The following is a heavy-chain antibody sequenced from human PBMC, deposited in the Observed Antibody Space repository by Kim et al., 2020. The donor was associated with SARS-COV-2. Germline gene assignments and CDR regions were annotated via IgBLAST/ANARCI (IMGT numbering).Heavy chain of an antibody. V-gene: IGHV3-23*01. D-gene: IGHD3-10*01. CDR3: AKDFRYGSGSVYYYYYGMDV. J-gene: IGHJ6*02. Sequence: RFTISRDNSKNTLYLQMNSLRAEDTAVYYCAKDFRYGSGSVYYYYYGMDVWGQGTTVTVSS.